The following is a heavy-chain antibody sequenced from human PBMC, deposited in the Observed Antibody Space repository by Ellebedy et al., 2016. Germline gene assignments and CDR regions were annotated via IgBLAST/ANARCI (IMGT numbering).Heavy chain of an antibody. V-gene: IGHV5-10-1*01. J-gene: IGHJ6*02. CDR2: IDPSDSYT. Sequence: GESLKISCKGSGYSFTSYWISWVRQMPGKGLEWMGRIDPSDSYTNYSPSFQGHVTISADKSISTAYLQWSSLKASDTAMYYCARHADRYGDYDSMQVYYYYYGMDVWGQGTTVTVSS. CDR1: GYSFTSYW. CDR3: ARHADRYGDYDSMQVYYYYYGMDV. D-gene: IGHD4-17*01.